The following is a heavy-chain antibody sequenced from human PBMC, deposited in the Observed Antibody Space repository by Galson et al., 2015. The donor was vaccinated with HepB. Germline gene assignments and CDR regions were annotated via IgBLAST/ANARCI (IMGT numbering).Heavy chain of an antibody. CDR2: ISGSGGST. CDR1: GFTFSSYA. V-gene: IGHV3-23*01. D-gene: IGHD5-24*01. Sequence: SLRLSCAASGFTFSSYAMSWVRQAPGKGLEWVSAISGSGGSTYYADSVKGRFTISRDNSKNTLYLQMNSLRAEDTAVYYCARLVVEMATPGGYFDLWGRGTLVTVSS. J-gene: IGHJ2*01. CDR3: ARLVVEMATPGGYFDL.